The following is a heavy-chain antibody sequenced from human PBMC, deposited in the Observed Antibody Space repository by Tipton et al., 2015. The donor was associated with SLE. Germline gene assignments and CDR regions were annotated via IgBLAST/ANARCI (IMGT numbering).Heavy chain of an antibody. CDR2: IYYSGST. Sequence: LRLSCTVSGASISSSSYYWGWIRQPPGKGLEWIGSIYYSGSTYYNPSLKSRVTISVDTAKNQFSLKLTSVTTADTAMYYCARESGGLDYWGPGILVNVSS. D-gene: IGHD1-26*01. V-gene: IGHV4-39*07. CDR1: GASISSSSYY. CDR3: ARESGGLDY. J-gene: IGHJ4*02.